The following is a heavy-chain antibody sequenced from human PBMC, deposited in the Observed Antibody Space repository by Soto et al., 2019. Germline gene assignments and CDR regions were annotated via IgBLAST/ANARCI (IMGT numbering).Heavy chain of an antibody. V-gene: IGHV3-20*04. D-gene: IGHD6-19*01. CDR3: VRGGQWPEHLES. CDR2: ITAKGGTR. J-gene: IGHJ4*02. CDR1: GFTLKDHA. Sequence: PGGSLRLSCAASGFTLKDHAVTWIRQGPGRGLEWVSSITAKGGTRAYGDSVKGRFTISRDNAKNYVDLQLSDLRVEDTALYYCVRGGQWPEHLESWGQGTPVTVSS.